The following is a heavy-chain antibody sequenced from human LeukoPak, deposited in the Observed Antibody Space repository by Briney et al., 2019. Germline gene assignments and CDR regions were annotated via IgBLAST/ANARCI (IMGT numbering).Heavy chain of an antibody. CDR2: INWNGGST. J-gene: IGHJ4*02. D-gene: IGHD3-10*01. V-gene: IGHV3-20*04. CDR1: GFTFDDYG. Sequence: RPGGSLRLSCAASGFTFDDYGMSWVRHAPGKGLEWVSGINWNGGSTGYADSVKGRFTISRDNAKNSLYLQMDSLKTEDTAVYYCTGNYYGSGSYADFDYWGQGTLVTVSS. CDR3: TGNYYGSGSYADFDY.